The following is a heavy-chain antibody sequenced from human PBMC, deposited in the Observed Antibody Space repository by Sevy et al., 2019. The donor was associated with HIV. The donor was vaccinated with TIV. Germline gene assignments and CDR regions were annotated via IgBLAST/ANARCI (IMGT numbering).Heavy chain of an antibody. J-gene: IGHJ4*02. CDR1: GFTFSNAW. CDR3: TTDRRWDGMVVVPFEY. D-gene: IGHD2-15*01. V-gene: IGHV3-15*01. CDR2: IRSKAGGGTT. Sequence: GGSLRLSCAASGFTFSNAWMSWVRQSPGKGLEWVGRIRSKAGGGTTDYATIVEGKFTISREDLRDILYLQLNSLDTEDTVVYYCTTDRRWDGMVVVPFEYWGKGTLVTVSS.